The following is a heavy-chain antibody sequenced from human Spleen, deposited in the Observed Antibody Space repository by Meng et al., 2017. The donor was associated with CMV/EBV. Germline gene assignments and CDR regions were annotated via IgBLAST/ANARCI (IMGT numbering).Heavy chain of an antibody. CDR3: ASYSYHFLGYCTPSNCQGSVQFDY. D-gene: IGHD2-8*01. J-gene: IGHJ4*02. Sequence: ISWVRQAPGQGREWVGGIIPVFGTTHYAQKFQERLTITTDESTSTSYMELSILRSEDTALYYCASYSYHFLGYCTPSNCQGSVQFDYWGQGTLVTVSS. V-gene: IGHV1-69*05. CDR2: IIPVFGTT.